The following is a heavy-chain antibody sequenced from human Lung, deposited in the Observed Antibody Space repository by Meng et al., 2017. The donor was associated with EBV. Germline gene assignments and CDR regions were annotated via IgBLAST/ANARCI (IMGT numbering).Heavy chain of an antibody. J-gene: IGHJ4*02. CDR3: ARQSGYFDY. CDR1: GGSISSYY. CDR2: IYYSGRT. Sequence: QLTDPGPRLVKPSGTWSRTCLVSGGSISSYYWGWIRQPPGKALEWIGHIYYSGRTNYNPSLKSRVTISVDTSKNQFSLKLSSVTATDTAVYYCARQSGYFDYWGQGTLVTVSS. V-gene: IGHV4-59*08. D-gene: IGHD3-10*01.